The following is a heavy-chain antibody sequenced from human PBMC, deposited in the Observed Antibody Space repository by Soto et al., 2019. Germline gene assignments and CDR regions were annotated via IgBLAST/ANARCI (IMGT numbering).Heavy chain of an antibody. Sequence: SETLSLTCTVSGGSISSSSYYWGWIRQPPGKGLEWIGSIYYSGSTYYNPSLKSRVTISVDTSKNQFSLKLSSVTAADTAVYYCARGRRGSYYWFDPWGQGTLVTVSS. J-gene: IGHJ5*02. CDR3: ARGRRGSYYWFDP. D-gene: IGHD1-26*01. V-gene: IGHV4-39*07. CDR1: GGSISSSSYY. CDR2: IYYSGST.